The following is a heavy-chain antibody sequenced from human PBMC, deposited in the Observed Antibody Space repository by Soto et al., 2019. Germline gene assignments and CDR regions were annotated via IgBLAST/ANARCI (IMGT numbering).Heavy chain of an antibody. J-gene: IGHJ6*02. Sequence: GGSLRLSCAASGFTFSSYWMSWVRQAPGKGLEWVANIKQDGSEKYYVDSVKGRFTISRDNAKNSLYLQMNSLRAEDTAVYYCAREAGYSGYAPMDYYYYGMDVWGQGTTVNVSS. CDR3: AREAGYSGYAPMDYYYYGMDV. D-gene: IGHD5-12*01. CDR1: GFTFSSYW. CDR2: IKQDGSEK. V-gene: IGHV3-7*05.